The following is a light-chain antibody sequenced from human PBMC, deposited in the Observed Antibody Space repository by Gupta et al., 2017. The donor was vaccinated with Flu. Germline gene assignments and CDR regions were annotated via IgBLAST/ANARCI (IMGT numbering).Light chain of an antibody. CDR3: GSYAGSILYV. V-gene: IGLV2-8*01. Sequence: SVTISCTGTSSDVGGFNSVSWYQHRPGKAPKLIIYEVTERPSGVPDRFSGSKSGNTASLTVSGLQAEDEADYYCGSYAGSILYVFGGGTKVTVL. CDR2: EVT. J-gene: IGLJ3*02. CDR1: SSDVGGFNS.